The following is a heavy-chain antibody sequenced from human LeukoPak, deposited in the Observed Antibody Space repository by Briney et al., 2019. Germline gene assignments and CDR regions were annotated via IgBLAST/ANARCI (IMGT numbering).Heavy chain of an antibody. D-gene: IGHD6-6*01. Sequence: PRGSLRLSCAASGFTFSSYSMNWVLQAPGKGLEWVSSISSSSSYIYYADSVKGRFTISRDNAKNSLYLQMNSLRAEDTAVYYCARVEGYSSSAFDYWGQGTLVTVSS. V-gene: IGHV3-21*01. CDR3: ARVEGYSSSAFDY. CDR2: ISSSSSYI. J-gene: IGHJ4*02. CDR1: GFTFSSYS.